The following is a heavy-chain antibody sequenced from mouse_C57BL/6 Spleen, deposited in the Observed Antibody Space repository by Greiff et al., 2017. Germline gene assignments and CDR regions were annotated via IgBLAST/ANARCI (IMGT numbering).Heavy chain of an antibody. CDR1: GFSLTSYG. D-gene: IGHD3-1*01. Sequence: QVQLQQSGPGLVQPSQSLSITCTVSGFSLTSYGVHWVRQSPGKGLEWLGVIWRGGSTDYNAAFMSRLSITKDNSTSQVFFKMNSLQADDTAIYYCAKIGGYTILSYGYFDVWGTGTTVTVSS. CDR2: IWRGGST. CDR3: AKIGGYTILSYGYFDV. J-gene: IGHJ1*03. V-gene: IGHV2-5*01.